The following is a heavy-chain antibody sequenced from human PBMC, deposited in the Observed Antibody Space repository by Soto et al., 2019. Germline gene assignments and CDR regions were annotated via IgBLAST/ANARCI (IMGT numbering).Heavy chain of an antibody. J-gene: IGHJ3*02. D-gene: IGHD3-3*01. CDR2: ISSSGSAI. CDR3: ARDSSDFWSGWVDAFDI. Sequence: QVQLVESGGGLVKPGGSLRLSCAASGFTFSDYYMSWIRQAPGKGLEWVSYISSSGSAIYYADSVKGRFTISRDNAKNSLYLQMNGLRAEDTAVYYCARDSSDFWSGWVDAFDIWGQGTMVTVSS. V-gene: IGHV3-11*01. CDR1: GFTFSDYY.